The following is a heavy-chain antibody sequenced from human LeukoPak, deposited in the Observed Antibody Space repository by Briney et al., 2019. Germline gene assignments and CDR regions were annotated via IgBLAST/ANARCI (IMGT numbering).Heavy chain of an antibody. J-gene: IGHJ4*02. CDR2: ISYDGSNK. CDR3: AGAKESYYDKSGYFPLDY. CDR1: RFTFSSYA. V-gene: IGHV3-30*04. Sequence: PGGSLRLSCAASRFTFSSYAMHWVRQAPGKGLEWVAVISYDGSNKYYADSVKGRFTTSKDTSKNTLFLHLTSLRAEDTAMYYCAGAKESYYDKSGYFPLDYWGQGTLVTVSS. D-gene: IGHD3-22*01.